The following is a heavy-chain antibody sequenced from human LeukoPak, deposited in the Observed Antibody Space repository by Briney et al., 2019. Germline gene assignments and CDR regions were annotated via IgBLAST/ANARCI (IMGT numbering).Heavy chain of an antibody. Sequence: GESLKISCKGSGYSFSNYWIGWVRQVPGKSLEWMGVIYPGDSDTRYSPSIQGQVTISADKSISTAYLQWSSLKASDTAIYYCARRLYSNGWDYWGQGTLVTVSS. D-gene: IGHD4-11*01. V-gene: IGHV5-51*01. CDR3: ARRLYSNGWDY. CDR2: IYPGDSDT. J-gene: IGHJ4*02. CDR1: GYSFSNYW.